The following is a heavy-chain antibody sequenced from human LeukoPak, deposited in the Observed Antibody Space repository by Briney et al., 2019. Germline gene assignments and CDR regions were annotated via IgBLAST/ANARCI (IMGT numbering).Heavy chain of an antibody. CDR1: GFTFSSYA. J-gene: IGHJ4*02. V-gene: IGHV3-30-3*01. CDR3: ATREGIAVAGLDY. D-gene: IGHD6-19*01. Sequence: GGSLRLSCAASGFTFSSYAMHWVRQAPGKGLEWVAVISYDGSNKYYAGSVKGRFTISRDNSKNTLYLQMNSLRAEDTAVYYCATREGIAVAGLDYWGQGTLVTVSS. CDR2: ISYDGSNK.